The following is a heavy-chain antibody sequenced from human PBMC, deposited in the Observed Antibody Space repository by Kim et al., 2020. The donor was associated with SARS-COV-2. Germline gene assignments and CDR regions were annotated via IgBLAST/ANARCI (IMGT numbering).Heavy chain of an antibody. CDR3: GRLQLELRDLWPAATDY. CDR1: GFTFNNYW. V-gene: IGHV3-7*01. D-gene: IGHD1-1*01. J-gene: IGHJ4*02. Sequence: GGSLRLSCAASGFTFNNYWMTWVRQAPGKGLEWVGNINQGGSQTSYMVSVKGRFTISRDNAKNSMYLQMDSLRVDDTAVYFCGRLQLELRDLWPAATDYWGQGILVTVSS. CDR2: INQGGSQT.